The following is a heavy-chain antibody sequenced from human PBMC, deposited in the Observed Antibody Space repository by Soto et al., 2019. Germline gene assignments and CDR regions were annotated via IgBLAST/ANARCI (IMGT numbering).Heavy chain of an antibody. CDR2: ISYDGSNK. CDR3: ARETAGYCSSTSCYYYGTDV. D-gene: IGHD2-2*01. V-gene: IGHV3-30-3*01. J-gene: IGHJ6*02. CDR1: GFTFSSYA. Sequence: QVQLVVSGGGVVQPGRSLRLSCAASGFTFSSYAMHWVRQAPGKGLEWVAVISYDGSNKYYADSVKGRFTISRDNSKNTLYLQVNSLRAEDTAVYYCARETAGYCSSTSCYYYGTDVWGQGTTVTVSS.